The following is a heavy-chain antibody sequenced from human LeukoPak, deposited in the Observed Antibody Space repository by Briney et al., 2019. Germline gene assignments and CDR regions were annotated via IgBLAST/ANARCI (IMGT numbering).Heavy chain of an antibody. J-gene: IGHJ5*02. V-gene: IGHV3-30*02. Sequence: GGSLRLSCAASGFTFSSYGMHWVRQAPGKGLEWVAFIRYDGSNKYYADSVKGRFTISRDNSKNTLYLQMNSLRAEDTAVYYCAKDYEAGDILTGYSSWGQGTLVTVSS. CDR2: IRYDGSNK. CDR1: GFTFSSYG. CDR3: AKDYEAGDILTGYSS. D-gene: IGHD3-9*01.